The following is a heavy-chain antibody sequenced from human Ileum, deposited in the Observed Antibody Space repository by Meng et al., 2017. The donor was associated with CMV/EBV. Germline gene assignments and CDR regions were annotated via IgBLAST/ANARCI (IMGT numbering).Heavy chain of an antibody. CDR3: ARDGH. V-gene: IGHV3-43*01. CDR1: GFTFDDYS. J-gene: IGHJ4*02. CDR2: INWDGTNT. Sequence: EVQLVEFGGPVVQPGGSLRLSCAASGFTFDDYSMHWVRQRPGKGLEWISIINWDGTNTDYADSVRGRFTISRDNSRNSLYLEMNSLRTEDTAFYFCARDGHWGQGTLVTVSS.